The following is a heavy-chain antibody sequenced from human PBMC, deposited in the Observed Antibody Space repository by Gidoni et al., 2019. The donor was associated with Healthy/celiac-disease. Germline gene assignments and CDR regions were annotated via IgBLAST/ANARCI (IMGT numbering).Heavy chain of an antibody. CDR2: IWYDGSNK. CDR3: ARDGGFDP. D-gene: IGHD3-10*01. Sequence: PGKGLEWVAVIWYDGSNKYYADSVKGRFTISRDNSKNTLYLQMNSLRAEDTAVYYCARDGGFDPWGQGTLVTVSS. V-gene: IGHV3-33*01. J-gene: IGHJ5*02.